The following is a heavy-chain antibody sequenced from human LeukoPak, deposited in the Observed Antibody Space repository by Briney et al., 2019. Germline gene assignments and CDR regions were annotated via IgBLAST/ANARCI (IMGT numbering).Heavy chain of an antibody. V-gene: IGHV4-61*02. D-gene: IGHD3-22*01. Sequence: SETLSLTCTVSGGSISSGSYYWSWIRQPAGKGLEWIGRIYTSGSTNYNPSLKSRVTISVDTSKNQFSLKLSSVTAADTAVYYCARDSSGYYHFDYWGQGTLVTVSS. J-gene: IGHJ4*02. CDR1: GGSISSGSYY. CDR3: ARDSSGYYHFDY. CDR2: IYTSGST.